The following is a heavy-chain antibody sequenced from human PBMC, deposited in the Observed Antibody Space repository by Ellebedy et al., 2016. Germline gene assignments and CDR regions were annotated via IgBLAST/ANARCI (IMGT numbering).Heavy chain of an antibody. CDR3: ARDKGDYYYYYMDV. Sequence: SVKVSCXASEGTFSSYAISWVRQAPGQGLEWMGGIIPIFGTANYAQKFQGRVTITADESTSTAYMELSSLRSEDTAVYYCARDKGDYYYYYMDVWGKGTTVTVSS. CDR1: EGTFSSYA. J-gene: IGHJ6*03. CDR2: IIPIFGTA. V-gene: IGHV1-69*13.